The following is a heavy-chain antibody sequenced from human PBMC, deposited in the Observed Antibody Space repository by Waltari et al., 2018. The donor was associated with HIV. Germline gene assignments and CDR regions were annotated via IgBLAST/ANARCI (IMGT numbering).Heavy chain of an antibody. CDR2: INHSGST. D-gene: IGHD2-2*02. J-gene: IGHJ6*02. V-gene: IGHV4-34*01. Sequence: QVQLQQWGAGLFKPSETLSLTCAVYGGSFSGYYWSWIRPPPGKGLAWIGEINHSGSTNYNPSLKSRVTISVDTSKNQFSLKLSSVTAADTAVYYCARGPRVVPAAINGETWGMDVWGQGTTVTVSS. CDR1: GGSFSGYY. CDR3: ARGPRVVPAAINGETWGMDV.